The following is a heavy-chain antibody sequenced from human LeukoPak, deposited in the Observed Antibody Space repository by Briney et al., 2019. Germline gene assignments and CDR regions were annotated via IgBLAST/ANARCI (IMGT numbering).Heavy chain of an antibody. CDR2: ISSSGSTI. J-gene: IGHJ4*02. CDR1: GFSISSYE. CDR3: ASSSSRRDY. D-gene: IGHD6-13*01. V-gene: IGHV3-48*03. Sequence: PGGSLRLSCAASGFSISSYEMNWVRQAPGKGLEWVSHISSSGSTIWYADSVKGRFTISRDNAKNSLYLQMNSLRAEDTAVYYCASSSSRRDYWGQGTLVTVSS.